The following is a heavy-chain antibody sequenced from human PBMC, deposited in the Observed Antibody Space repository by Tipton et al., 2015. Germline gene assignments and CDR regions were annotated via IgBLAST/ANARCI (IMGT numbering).Heavy chain of an antibody. D-gene: IGHD1-1*01. Sequence: TLSLTCSVSGDSVSSGFYYWTWIRQPPGKGLEWIGYIRYSGGTNYKPSLRGRVSISLDMSKNQFSLKLRSVTAADTAMYFCARENAYYYGMDVWGQGTTVTVSS. J-gene: IGHJ6*02. CDR2: IRYSGGT. CDR3: ARENAYYYGMDV. V-gene: IGHV4-61*01. CDR1: GDSVSSGFYY.